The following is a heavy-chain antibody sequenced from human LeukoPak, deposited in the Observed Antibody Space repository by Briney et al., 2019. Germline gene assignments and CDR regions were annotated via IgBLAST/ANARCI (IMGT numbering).Heavy chain of an antibody. CDR3: ARQHSGYYAVDY. Sequence: SETLSLTCAFYGGSFSGYYWSWIRQPPGKGLEWIGEINHSGSTNYNPSLKSRVTISVDTSKNQFSLKLSSVTAADTAVYYCARQHSGYYAVDYWGQGTLVTVSS. J-gene: IGHJ4*02. D-gene: IGHD3-22*01. CDR1: GGSFSGYY. V-gene: IGHV4-34*01. CDR2: INHSGST.